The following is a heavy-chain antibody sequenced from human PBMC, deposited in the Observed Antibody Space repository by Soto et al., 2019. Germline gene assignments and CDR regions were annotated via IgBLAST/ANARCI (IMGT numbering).Heavy chain of an antibody. J-gene: IGHJ4*02. CDR2: IVPVFGRP. D-gene: IGHD5-12*01. CDR1: GDSFSNFG. V-gene: IGHV1-69*13. Sequence: GASVKVSCKASGDSFSNFGISWVRQAPGQGLEWMGGIVPVFGRPNYAQRFRGRLTITADESTSTGYMELISLRSDDTAVYYCAREGSGYNFWGQGTQVTVSS. CDR3: AREGSGYNF.